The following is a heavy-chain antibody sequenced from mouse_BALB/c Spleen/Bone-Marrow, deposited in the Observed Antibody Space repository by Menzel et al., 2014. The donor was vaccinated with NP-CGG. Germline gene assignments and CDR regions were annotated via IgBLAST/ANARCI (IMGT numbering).Heavy chain of an antibody. V-gene: IGHV1-18*01. CDR3: ARGDGYYVYAMDY. D-gene: IGHD2-3*01. J-gene: IGHJ4*01. CDR2: INPNNGGT. CDR1: GYTFTEYT. Sequence: VQLQQSGPELVKPGASVKISCKPSGYTFTEYTMHWVKQSHGKSLEWIGSINPNNGGTNYNQKFKGKATLTVDKSSSTAYMEFRSLTSEDSAVYHCARGDGYYVYAMDYWGQGTSVTVSS.